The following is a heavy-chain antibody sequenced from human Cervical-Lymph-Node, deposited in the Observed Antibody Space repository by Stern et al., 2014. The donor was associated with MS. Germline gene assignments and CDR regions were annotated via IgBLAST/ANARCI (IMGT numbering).Heavy chain of an antibody. J-gene: IGHJ5*02. Sequence: VQLVESGAEVKNPGASVKVFCKASGYTFTGYYIHWVRQAPGKGLEWMGWMNPNMGGTDYAQESKGRVTMTGDTSISTASIQLSSLTSDDTAVYYCARGNYDFWSGGSDNYFDPWGQGTLVTVSS. CDR2: MNPNMGGT. V-gene: IGHV1-2*02. CDR3: ARGNYDFWSGGSDNYFDP. D-gene: IGHD3-3*01. CDR1: GYTFTGYY.